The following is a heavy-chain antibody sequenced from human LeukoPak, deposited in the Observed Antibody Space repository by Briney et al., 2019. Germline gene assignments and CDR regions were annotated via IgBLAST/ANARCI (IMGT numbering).Heavy chain of an antibody. J-gene: IGHJ4*02. V-gene: IGHV3-23*01. CDR3: AKRGSYGYPFDY. D-gene: IGHD5-18*01. CDR1: GLTFSSYA. CDR2: ISGSGDST. Sequence: GGSLRLSCAASGLTFSSYAMSWVRQAPGKGLEWVSIISGSGDSTYYADSVKGRFTVSRDKSKNTLYLKMNSLRAEDTAVYYCAKRGSYGYPFDYWGQGTLVTVSS.